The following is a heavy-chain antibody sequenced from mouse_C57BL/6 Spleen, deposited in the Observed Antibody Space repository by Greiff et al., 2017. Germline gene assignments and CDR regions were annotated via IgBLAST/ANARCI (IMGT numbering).Heavy chain of an antibody. CDR3: ASFDYDGYWYVDV. CDR2: INPSNGGT. V-gene: IGHV1-53*01. D-gene: IGHD2-4*01. Sequence: VQLQQPGTELVKPGASVKLSCKASGYTFTSYWMHWVKQRPGHGLEWIGNINPSNGGTNYNEKFKSKATLTVDKSSSTAYMQLSSLTSRDSAVYKCASFDYDGYWYVDVWGTGTTVTVAS. CDR1: GYTFTSYW. J-gene: IGHJ1*03.